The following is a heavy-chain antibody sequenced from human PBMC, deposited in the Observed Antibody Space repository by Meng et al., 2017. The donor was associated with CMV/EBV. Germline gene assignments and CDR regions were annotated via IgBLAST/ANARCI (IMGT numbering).Heavy chain of an antibody. V-gene: IGHV3-21*04. D-gene: IGHD3-3*01. J-gene: IGHJ6*02. CDR3: ANGRFLEWLSHYYYGMDV. CDR2: ISSSSSYI. CDR1: GFTFSSYS. Sequence: GESLKISCAASGFTFSSYSMNWVRQAPGKGLEWVSSISSSSSYIYYADSVKGRFTISRDNAKNSLYLQMNSLRAEDTAVYYCANGRFLEWLSHYYYGMDVWGQGTTVTVSS.